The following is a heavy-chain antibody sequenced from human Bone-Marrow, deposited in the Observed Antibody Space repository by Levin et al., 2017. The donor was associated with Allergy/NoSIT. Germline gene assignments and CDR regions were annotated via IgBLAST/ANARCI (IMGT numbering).Heavy chain of an antibody. J-gene: IGHJ4*02. CDR2: IRSKADGETT. CDR3: TTIALIDY. CDR1: GFTFSDAW. V-gene: IGHV3-15*01. D-gene: IGHD6-13*01. Sequence: AGGSLRLSCAASGFTFSDAWMSWVRQAPGKGLEWVGRIRSKADGETTDYAAPVKGRFTISRDDSENTLYLQMNSLKTEDTAVYYCTTIALIDYWGQGTLVTVSS.